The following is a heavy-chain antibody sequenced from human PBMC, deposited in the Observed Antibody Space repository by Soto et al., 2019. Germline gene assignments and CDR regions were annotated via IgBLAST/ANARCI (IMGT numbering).Heavy chain of an antibody. D-gene: IGHD3-10*01. V-gene: IGHV4-59*01. Sequence: SETLSLTCTVSGGSISGYYWSWIRQPPGKGLEYIGYIYYSGSTNYNPPLESRLTISVDTSKNQFSLKLSSVTAADTAVYFCARLPPGNYQNWFDPWGQGTLVT. CDR2: IYYSGST. CDR1: GGSISGYY. CDR3: ARLPPGNYQNWFDP. J-gene: IGHJ5*02.